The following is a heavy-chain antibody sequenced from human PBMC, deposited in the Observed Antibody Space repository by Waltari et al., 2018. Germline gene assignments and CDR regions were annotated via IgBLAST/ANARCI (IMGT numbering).Heavy chain of an antibody. CDR1: GFTVSSYY. CDR2: IYSGGRK. Sequence: EVQLVESEGGLIQPGGSLRLSCAASGFTVSSYYMSWVRQAPGKWLAWVSVIYSGGRKYYADSGKGRFTISRDKSKNTLYLQMNSLRAEDTAVYYCARGGPSSGWYPNWFDPWGQGTLVTVSS. CDR3: ARGGPSSGWYPNWFDP. D-gene: IGHD6-19*01. J-gene: IGHJ5*02. V-gene: IGHV3-53*01.